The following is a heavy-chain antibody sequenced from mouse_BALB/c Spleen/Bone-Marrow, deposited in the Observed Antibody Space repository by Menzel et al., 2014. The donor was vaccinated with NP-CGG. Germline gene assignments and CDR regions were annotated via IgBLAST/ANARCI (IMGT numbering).Heavy chain of an antibody. J-gene: IGHJ1*01. CDR3: TRSNYGYWYFDV. CDR1: GYTFSSYY. D-gene: IGHD1-1*01. CDR2: INPSNGGT. Sequence: VQLVESGVELVKPGASVKLSCKASGYTFSSYYMYWVKQRPGQGLEWIGEINPSNGGTKFNEKFKSKATLTVDKSSSTAYMQLSSLTSEDSAVYYCTRSNYGYWYFDVWGAGTTVTVSS. V-gene: IGHV1S81*02.